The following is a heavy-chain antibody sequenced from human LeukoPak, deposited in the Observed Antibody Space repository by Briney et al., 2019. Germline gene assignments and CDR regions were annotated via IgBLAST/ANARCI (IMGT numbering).Heavy chain of an antibody. Sequence: GGSLRLSCAASGFTVSSNYMSWVRQAPAKGLEWVSVIYSGGSTYYADSVKGRFTISRDNSKNTLYLQMNSLRAEDTAVYYCARTFGWYYFDYWGQGTLVTVSS. J-gene: IGHJ4*02. CDR3: ARTFGWYYFDY. CDR2: IYSGGST. D-gene: IGHD3-10*01. CDR1: GFTVSSNY. V-gene: IGHV3-66*01.